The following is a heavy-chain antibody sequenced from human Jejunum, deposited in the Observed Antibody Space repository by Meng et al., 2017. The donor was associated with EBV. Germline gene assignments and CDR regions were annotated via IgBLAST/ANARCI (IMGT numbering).Heavy chain of an antibody. CDR2: MHPGGST. J-gene: IGHJ1*01. D-gene: IGHD4-11*01. CDR3: AKSNDYSLNS. CDR1: GDSTSSSHW. Sequence: QVQVQGSGPGLVKPSGTLSLPFAVSGDSTSSSHWWSWVRQPPGKGLEWIGEMHPGGSTNYNPSLKSRVTISVDNSKNQFSLKLTSVTAADTAVYYCAKSNDYSLNSWGQGTLVHGAS. V-gene: IGHV4-4*02.